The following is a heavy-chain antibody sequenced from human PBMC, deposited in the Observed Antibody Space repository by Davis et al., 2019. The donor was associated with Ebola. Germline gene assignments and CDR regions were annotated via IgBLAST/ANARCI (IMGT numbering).Heavy chain of an antibody. CDR3: ALHTGMLL. D-gene: IGHD3-16*01. CDR1: GGTFSNHA. Sequence: AASVKVSCKASGGTFSNHAISWVRQAPGQGLEWMGRLIPNSGDTDYAQKFQGRVTVTRNTSITTAYMELSSLRSEDTAVYYCALHTGMLLWGQGTLVTVSS. CDR2: LIPNSGDT. V-gene: IGHV1-8*02. J-gene: IGHJ4*02.